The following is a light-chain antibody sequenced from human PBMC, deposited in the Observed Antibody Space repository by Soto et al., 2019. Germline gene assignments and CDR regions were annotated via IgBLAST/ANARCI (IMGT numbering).Light chain of an antibody. V-gene: IGKV3-15*01. J-gene: IGKJ2*01. CDR1: QGVSSY. Sequence: EIVMTQSPAALSVSLGERVSLTCRASQGVSSYLAWYQQKPGQAPRLLISDASTSATDIPDRFSGSGSVSDFTLTNSSLQSSDLAVYYCLQYSTWPPLDTFGQGTKLEIK. CDR3: LQYSTWPPLDT. CDR2: DAS.